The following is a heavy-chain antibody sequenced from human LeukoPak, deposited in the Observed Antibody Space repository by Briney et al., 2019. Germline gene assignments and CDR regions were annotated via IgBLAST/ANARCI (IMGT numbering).Heavy chain of an antibody. J-gene: IGHJ4*02. CDR1: GFTFSSYT. D-gene: IGHD2-8*02. CDR2: ISSSSSHI. Sequence: GGSLRLSCAASGFTFSSYTMNWVRQAPGKGLEWVSSISSSSSHIYYADSVKGRFTISRDNPKDSLYLQMNSLRAEDTAVYYCARVVPGTGFFYWGQGTLVTVSS. CDR3: ARVVPGTGFFY. V-gene: IGHV3-21*01.